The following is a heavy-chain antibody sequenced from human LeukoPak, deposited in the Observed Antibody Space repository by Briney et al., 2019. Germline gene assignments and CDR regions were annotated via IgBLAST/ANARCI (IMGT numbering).Heavy chain of an antibody. D-gene: IGHD3-22*01. Sequence: PSETLSLTCTVSGGSISSGSYYWSWIRQPAGKGLEWIGRIYTSGSTNYNPSLKSRVTISVDTSKNQFSLKLSSVTAADTAVYYCVRTYDTTRRDYWGQGTLVTVSS. CDR1: GGSISSGSYY. J-gene: IGHJ4*02. CDR2: IYTSGST. V-gene: IGHV4-61*02. CDR3: VRTYDTTRRDY.